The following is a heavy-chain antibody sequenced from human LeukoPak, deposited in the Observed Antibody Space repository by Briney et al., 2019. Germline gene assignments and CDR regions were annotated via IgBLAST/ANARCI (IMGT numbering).Heavy chain of an antibody. CDR2: INPSGGST. V-gene: IGHV1-46*01. Sequence: GASVKVSCKASGYTFTSYYMHWVRQAPGQGLEWMGIINPSGGSTSYAQKFQGRVTMTRDTSRSTVYMELSSLRSEDTAVYYCARVYYYDSSGWDAFDIWGQGTMVTISS. D-gene: IGHD3-22*01. J-gene: IGHJ3*02. CDR3: ARVYYYDSSGWDAFDI. CDR1: GYTFTSYY.